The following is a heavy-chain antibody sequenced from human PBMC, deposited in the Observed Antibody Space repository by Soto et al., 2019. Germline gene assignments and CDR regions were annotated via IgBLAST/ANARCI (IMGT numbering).Heavy chain of an antibody. CDR3: AIAAPGMVPYYYGMDV. D-gene: IGHD2-8*01. J-gene: IGHJ6*02. CDR2: ISAYNGNT. CDR1: GYTFTSYS. V-gene: IGHV1-18*04. Sequence: ASVKVSCKASGYTFTSYSISWVRKAPGQGLEWMGWISAYNGNTNYAQKLQGRVTMTTDTSTSTAYMELRSLRSDDTAVYYCAIAAPGMVPYYYGMDVWGQGTTVTFSS.